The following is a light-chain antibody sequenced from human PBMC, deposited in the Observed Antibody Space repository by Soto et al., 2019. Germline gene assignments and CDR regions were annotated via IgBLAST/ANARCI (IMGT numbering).Light chain of an antibody. CDR3: AAWDDSRSGWV. Sequence: QSVLTQPPSASGTPGQRVTISCSGSSSNIGSNSVTWYQQFPGAAPKVLIFGNNQRPSGVPDRLSGSKSGTSASLAISALRSEDEADYYCAAWDDSRSGWVFGGGTKLTVL. CDR1: SSNIGSNS. V-gene: IGLV1-44*01. CDR2: GNN. J-gene: IGLJ3*02.